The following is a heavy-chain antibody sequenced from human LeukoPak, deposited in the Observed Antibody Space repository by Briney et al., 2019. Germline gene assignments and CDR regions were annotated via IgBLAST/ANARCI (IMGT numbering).Heavy chain of an antibody. Sequence: SETLSLTCAVSGVSISNHYSSWIRQPPGKGLEWIGYIYYTGNTNYNPSLKSRVTISEDTSKNQVSLELSSVTAADTAVYYCVRHSRVVAFDYWGQGNLVTVSS. J-gene: IGHJ4*02. D-gene: IGHD2-15*01. V-gene: IGHV4-59*08. CDR2: IYYTGNT. CDR1: GVSISNHY. CDR3: VRHSRVVAFDY.